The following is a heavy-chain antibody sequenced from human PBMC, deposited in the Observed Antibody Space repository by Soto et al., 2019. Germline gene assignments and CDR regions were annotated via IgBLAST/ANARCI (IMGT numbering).Heavy chain of an antibody. Sequence: QVQLQESGPGLVKPSGTLSLTCAVSGGSISSSNWWSWVRQPPGKGLEWIGEIYHSGSTNYNPSLKSRVTISVDKSKNQFSLKLSSVTAAYTAVYYCARDPRYCISTSCYSHGMDVWGQGTTVTVSS. CDR1: GGSISSSNW. D-gene: IGHD2-2*01. J-gene: IGHJ6*02. CDR2: IYHSGST. CDR3: ARDPRYCISTSCYSHGMDV. V-gene: IGHV4-4*02.